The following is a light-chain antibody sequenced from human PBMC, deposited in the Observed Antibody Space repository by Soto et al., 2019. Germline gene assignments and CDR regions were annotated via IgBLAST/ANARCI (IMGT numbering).Light chain of an antibody. Sequence: EIVMTQSPATLSVSPGERATHSCRASQSVGSNLAWYQQRPGQAPRLLIYGASTRATGVPARFSGSGSGTEFTLTISSLQSEDFGIYFCQQYNNWPPDRTFGQGTKVEIK. V-gene: IGKV3-15*01. J-gene: IGKJ1*01. CDR2: GAS. CDR1: QSVGSN. CDR3: QQYNNWPPDRT.